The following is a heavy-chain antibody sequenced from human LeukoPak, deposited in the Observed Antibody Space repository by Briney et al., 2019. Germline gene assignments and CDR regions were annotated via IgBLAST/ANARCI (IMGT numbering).Heavy chain of an antibody. CDR2: IRPDGSDK. J-gene: IGHJ3*01. CDR1: GFTFSSHC. CDR3: ARGIQGAFDV. Sequence: GGSLRLSCEGSGFTFSSHCMVWVRQAPGKGLEWVANIRPDGSDKYYVDSVRGRFALSRDNATNSLLLQMNSLRAEDTAVYYCARGIQGAFDVWGQGTTVTVSS. V-gene: IGHV3-7*04. D-gene: IGHD5-18*01.